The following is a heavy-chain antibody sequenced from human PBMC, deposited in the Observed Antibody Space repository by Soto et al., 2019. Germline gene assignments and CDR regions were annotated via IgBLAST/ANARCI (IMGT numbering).Heavy chain of an antibody. CDR2: INHSGST. V-gene: IGHV4-34*01. CDR1: GGSFSGYY. J-gene: IGHJ4*02. CDR3: ARRADTNGWNGFGADKYYFDF. Sequence: SETLSLTCAVYGGSFSGYYWSWIRQPPGKGLEWIGEINHSGSTNYNPSLKSRVTISVDTSKNQFSLKLSSVTAADTAVYYCARRADTNGWNGFGADKYYFDFWGQGTLVTVSS. D-gene: IGHD6-19*01.